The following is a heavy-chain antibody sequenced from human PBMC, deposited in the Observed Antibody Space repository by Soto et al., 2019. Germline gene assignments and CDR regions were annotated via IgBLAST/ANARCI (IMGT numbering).Heavy chain of an antibody. V-gene: IGHV4-30-4*01. J-gene: IGHJ6*02. Sequence: SETLSLTCTVSGGSISSGDYYWSCIRQPPGKGLEWIGYIYYSGSTYYNPSLKSRVTISVDTSKNLFSLKLSSVTAADTAVYYCARDKWFGEQSKYYYYYGMDVWGQGTTVTVSS. CDR3: ARDKWFGEQSKYYYYYGMDV. D-gene: IGHD3-10*01. CDR1: GGSISSGDYY. CDR2: IYYSGST.